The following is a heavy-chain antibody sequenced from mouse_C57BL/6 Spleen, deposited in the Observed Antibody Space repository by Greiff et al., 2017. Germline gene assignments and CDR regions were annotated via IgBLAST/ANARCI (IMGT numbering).Heavy chain of an antibody. CDR1: GYTFTDYN. J-gene: IGHJ3*01. V-gene: IGHV1-18*01. CDR2: INPNNGGT. CDR3: ARRAYYSNRGFAY. Sequence: EVQLQQSGPKLVKPGASVKIPCKASGYTFTDYNMDWVKQSHGKSLEWIGDINPNNGGTIYNQKFKGKATLTVDKSSSTAYMELRSLTSEDTAVYYCARRAYYSNRGFAYWGQGTLVTVSA. D-gene: IGHD2-5*01.